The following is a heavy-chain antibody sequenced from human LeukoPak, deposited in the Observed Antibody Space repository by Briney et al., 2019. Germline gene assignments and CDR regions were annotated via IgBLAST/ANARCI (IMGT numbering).Heavy chain of an antibody. J-gene: IGHJ3*02. D-gene: IGHD5-12*01. CDR1: GYTFTGYY. Sequence: ASVKVSCKASGYTFTGYYMHWVRQAPGQGLEWMGWISPNSGGTIYAQNFQGRVTMTRDTSISTAYMELTRLRSDDTAVYYCAKDICSGYDYNAFDIWGQGTMVTVSS. V-gene: IGHV1-2*02. CDR3: AKDICSGYDYNAFDI. CDR2: ISPNSGGT.